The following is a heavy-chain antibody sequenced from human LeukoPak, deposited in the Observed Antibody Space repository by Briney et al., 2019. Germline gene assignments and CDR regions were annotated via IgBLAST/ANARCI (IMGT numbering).Heavy chain of an antibody. D-gene: IGHD1-26*01. J-gene: IGHJ4*02. Sequence: PSETLSLTCTVSGGSISTYYWSWIRQPPGKGLEWIGYIFCSGSTNYNPSLKSRVTISLDTSKNQFSLKLSSVTAADTAVYYCAKLFSGSYLDYWGQGTLVTVSS. CDR1: GGSISTYY. CDR2: IFCSGST. V-gene: IGHV4-59*01. CDR3: AKLFSGSYLDY.